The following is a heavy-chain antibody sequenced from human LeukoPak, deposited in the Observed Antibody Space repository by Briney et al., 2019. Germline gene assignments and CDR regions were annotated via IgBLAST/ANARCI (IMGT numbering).Heavy chain of an antibody. CDR2: INHSGST. CDR3: ARGPRYCTNGVCSRVRNYFGY. D-gene: IGHD2-8*01. J-gene: IGHJ4*02. CDR1: GFTFSSYE. Sequence: GSLRLSCAASGFTFSSYEMNWVRQAPGKGLEWIGEINHSGSTNYNPSLKSRVTISVDTSKNQFSLKLSSVTAADTAVYYCARGPRYCTNGVCSRVRNYFGYWGQGTLVTVSS. V-gene: IGHV4-34*01.